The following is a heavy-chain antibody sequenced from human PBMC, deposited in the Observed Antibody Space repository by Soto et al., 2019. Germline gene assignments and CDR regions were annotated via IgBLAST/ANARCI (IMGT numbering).Heavy chain of an antibody. D-gene: IGHD1-7*01. J-gene: IGHJ4*02. Sequence: QVQLVQSGAEVKKPGSSVKVSCKASGSTFSSYAISWVRQAPGQGLEWMGGTIPISGTANYAQKFQGRVTLIADESTSTDYMELSSLRSEDTAVDYCAIDSSRNYAYYFDYWGQGTLVTVFS. CDR1: GSTFSSYA. V-gene: IGHV1-69*12. CDR3: AIDSSRNYAYYFDY. CDR2: TIPISGTA.